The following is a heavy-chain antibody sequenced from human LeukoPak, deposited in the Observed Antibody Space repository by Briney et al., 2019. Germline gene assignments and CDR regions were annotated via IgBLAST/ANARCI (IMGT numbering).Heavy chain of an antibody. V-gene: IGHV5-10-1*01. D-gene: IGHD6-13*01. CDR3: VRRPRGSSWFFDY. CDR2: IDPSDSYT. Sequence: TTGESLKISCKGSGYSFTSYWITWVRQMPGKVLEWMGRIDPSDSYTNYSPSFQGHVTISADKSISTAYLQWSGLKASDTAMYYCVRRPRGSSWFFDYWGQGTLVTVSS. J-gene: IGHJ4*02. CDR1: GYSFTSYW.